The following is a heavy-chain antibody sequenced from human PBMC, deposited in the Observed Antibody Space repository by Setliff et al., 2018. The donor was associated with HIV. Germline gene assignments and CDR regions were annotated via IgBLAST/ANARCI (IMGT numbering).Heavy chain of an antibody. CDR3: AKDGGDWAYFDY. CDR1: GFTFSAYS. V-gene: IGHV3-48*01. D-gene: IGHD2-21*02. CDR2: LTSGTATM. J-gene: IGHJ4*02. Sequence: LRLSCAASGFTFSAYSMHWVRQAPGKGLEWLSYLTSGTATMYYADSVKGRFTISRDNSKDTLHLQMNSLRAEDTAVYYCAKDGGDWAYFDYWGQGTLVTVSS.